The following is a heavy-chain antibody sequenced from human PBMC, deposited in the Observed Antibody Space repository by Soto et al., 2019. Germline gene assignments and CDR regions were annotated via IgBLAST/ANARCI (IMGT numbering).Heavy chain of an antibody. V-gene: IGHV3-23*01. CDR3: AKGGYCSGGSCYPVLGWFDP. J-gene: IGHJ5*02. CDR1: GFTFSSYA. CDR2: ISGSGGST. D-gene: IGHD2-15*01. Sequence: GGSLRLSCAASGFTFSSYAMSWVHQAPGKGLEWVSAISGSGGSTYYADSVKGRFTISRDNSKNTLYLQMNSLRAEDTAVYYCAKGGYCSGGSCYPVLGWFDPWGQGTLVTVSS.